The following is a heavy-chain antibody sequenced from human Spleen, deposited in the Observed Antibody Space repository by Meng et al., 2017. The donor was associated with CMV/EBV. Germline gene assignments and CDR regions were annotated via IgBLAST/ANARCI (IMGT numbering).Heavy chain of an antibody. CDR3: AKGQFFYESGGYLILDS. D-gene: IGHD3-22*01. Sequence: GESLKISCAASSFTFPNSWMNWVRQPPGKGLEWVSSISGSGDSTYYADSVKGRLTISRDNSKNTLYLRMDSLRAEDTAVYYCAKGQFFYESGGYLILDSWGQGALVTVSS. CDR2: ISGSGDST. CDR1: SFTFPNSW. J-gene: IGHJ4*02. V-gene: IGHV3-23*01.